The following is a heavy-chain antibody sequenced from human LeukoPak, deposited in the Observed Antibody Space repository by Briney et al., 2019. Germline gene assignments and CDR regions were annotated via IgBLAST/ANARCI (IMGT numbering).Heavy chain of an antibody. CDR3: ARGGYYDYVWGSYRSRAFDI. J-gene: IGHJ3*02. Sequence: ASVKVSCKASGYTFTGYYMHWVRQAPGQGLEWMGWINPNSGGTNYAQKFQGRVTMTRDTSISTAYMELSRLRSDDTAVYYCARGGYYDYVWGSYRSRAFDIWGQGTMVTVSS. D-gene: IGHD3-16*02. V-gene: IGHV1-2*02. CDR1: GYTFTGYY. CDR2: INPNSGGT.